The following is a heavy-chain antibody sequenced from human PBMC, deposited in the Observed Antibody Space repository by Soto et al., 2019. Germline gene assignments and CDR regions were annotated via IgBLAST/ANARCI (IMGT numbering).Heavy chain of an antibody. CDR1: GGSVSSGSYY. CDR2: IYYSGST. CDR3: ARGSAWLPLDY. V-gene: IGHV4-61*01. J-gene: IGHJ4*02. D-gene: IGHD3-22*01. Sequence: NPSETLSLTCTVSGGSVSSGSYYWSWIRQPPGKGLEWIGYIYYSGSTNYNPSLKSRVTISVDTSKNQFSLKLSSVTAADTAVYYCARGSAWLPLDYWGQGTLVTVSS.